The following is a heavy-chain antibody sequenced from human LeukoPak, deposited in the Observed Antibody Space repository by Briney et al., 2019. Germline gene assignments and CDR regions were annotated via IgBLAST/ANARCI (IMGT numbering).Heavy chain of an antibody. CDR3: ARTNGGYEYN. CDR2: INPYSGDT. D-gene: IGHD5-12*01. CDR1: GYSFTGYY. J-gene: IGHJ4*02. Sequence: ASVKVSCKAPGYSFTGYYIHWVRQAPGQGLAWMGWINPYSGDTTYAQKFQGRLTLTRDTSISTAYMEVSRLKSDDTAVYYCARTNGGYEYNWGQGTRVSVSS. V-gene: IGHV1-2*02.